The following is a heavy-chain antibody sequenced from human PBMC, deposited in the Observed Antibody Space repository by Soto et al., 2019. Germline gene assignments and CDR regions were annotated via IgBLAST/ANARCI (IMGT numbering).Heavy chain of an antibody. V-gene: IGHV3-30-3*01. CDR3: ARDFQFGGAQRGAAAGMIGHSTTENDY. CDR1: GFTFSSYA. CDR2: ISYDGSNK. D-gene: IGHD6-13*01. J-gene: IGHJ4*02. Sequence: QVQLVESGGGVVQPGRSLRLSCAASGFTFSSYAMHWVRQASGKGLEWVAVISYDGSNKYYADSVKGRFTISRDNSKNTLYLQMNSLRAEDTAVYYCARDFQFGGAQRGAAAGMIGHSTTENDYWGQGTLVTVSS.